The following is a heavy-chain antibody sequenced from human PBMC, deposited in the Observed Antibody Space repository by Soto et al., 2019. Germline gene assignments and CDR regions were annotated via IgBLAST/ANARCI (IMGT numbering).Heavy chain of an antibody. V-gene: IGHV4-34*01. CDR3: ARGLPITMIVGDHTDFDY. Sequence: SETLSLTCAVYGGSFSGYYWSWIRQSPGKGLEWIGEINHSGSTNYNPSLKSRVTISVDTSKNQFSLKLSSVTAADTAVYYCARGLPITMIVGDHTDFDYWGQGTLVTVSS. CDR1: GGSFSGYY. J-gene: IGHJ4*02. CDR2: INHSGST. D-gene: IGHD3-22*01.